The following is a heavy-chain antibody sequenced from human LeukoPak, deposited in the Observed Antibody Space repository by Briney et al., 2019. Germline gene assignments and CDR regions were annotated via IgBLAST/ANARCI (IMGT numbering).Heavy chain of an antibody. Sequence: PGGSLRLSCTASGFTFTTYAMTWVRQAPGKGLEWVSGISGSGGSTWYADSVKGRFTISRDNSKNTLFLQMNGLRAEDTAVYYCVKAAIEQWLVKVDHFDYWGQGTLVTVSS. CDR2: ISGSGGST. D-gene: IGHD6-19*01. V-gene: IGHV3-23*01. CDR1: GFTFTTYA. CDR3: VKAAIEQWLVKVDHFDY. J-gene: IGHJ4*02.